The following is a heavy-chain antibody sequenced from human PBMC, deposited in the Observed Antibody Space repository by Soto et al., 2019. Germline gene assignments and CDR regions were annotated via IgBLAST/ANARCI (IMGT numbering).Heavy chain of an antibody. CDR1: GGSISSGGYY. J-gene: IGHJ5*02. D-gene: IGHD3-22*01. V-gene: IGHV4-31*03. Sequence: SETLSLTCTVSGGSISSGGYYWSWIRQHPGKGLEWIGYIYYSGSTYYNPSLKSRVTISVDTSKNQFSLKLSSVTAADTAVYYCARDQQDYYDSSGFGGVDPWGQGTLVTSPQ. CDR2: IYYSGST. CDR3: ARDQQDYYDSSGFGGVDP.